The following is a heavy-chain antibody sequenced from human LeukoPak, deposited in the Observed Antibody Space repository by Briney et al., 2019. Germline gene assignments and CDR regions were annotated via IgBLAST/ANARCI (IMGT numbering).Heavy chain of an antibody. Sequence: GASVKVSCKASGYTFSSYDINWVRQATGQGLEWMGGIIPIFGTANYAQKFQGRVTITADKSTSTAYMELSSLRSEDTAVYYCARDEGCSGGSCYDFDYWGQGTLVTVSS. CDR3: ARDEGCSGGSCYDFDY. CDR1: GYTFSSYD. CDR2: IIPIFGTA. V-gene: IGHV1-69*06. J-gene: IGHJ4*02. D-gene: IGHD2-15*01.